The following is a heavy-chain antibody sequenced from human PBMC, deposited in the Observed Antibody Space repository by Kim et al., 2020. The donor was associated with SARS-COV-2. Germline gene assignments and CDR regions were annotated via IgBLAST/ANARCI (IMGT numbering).Heavy chain of an antibody. V-gene: IGHV3-53*01. CDR2: IYSGGST. CDR3: ARFFGGGSATAPVFDY. CDR1: GFTVSSNY. J-gene: IGHJ4*02. D-gene: IGHD2-15*01. Sequence: GGSLRLSCAASGFTVSSNYMSWVRQAPGKGLEWVSVIYSGGSTYYADSVKGRFTISRDNSKNTLYLQMNSLRAEDTAVYYCARFFGGGSATAPVFDYWGQGTLVTVSS.